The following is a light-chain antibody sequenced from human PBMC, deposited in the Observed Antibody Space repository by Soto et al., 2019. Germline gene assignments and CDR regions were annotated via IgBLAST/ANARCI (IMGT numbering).Light chain of an antibody. V-gene: IGKV3-15*01. Sequence: EIVMTQSPATLSVSPGEGATRSCRASQSVNNNLAWYQQTPGRAPRLLIYSTSTRAIDTADRFSGSGSGTDFTLTVSSLQYEDFAVYYCQQYHTWPLTFGGGTKVAI. CDR3: QQYHTWPLT. J-gene: IGKJ4*01. CDR2: STS. CDR1: QSVNNN.